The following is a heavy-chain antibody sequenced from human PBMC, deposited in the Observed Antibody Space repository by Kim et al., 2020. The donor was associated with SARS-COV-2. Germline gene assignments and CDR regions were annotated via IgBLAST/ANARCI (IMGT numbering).Heavy chain of an antibody. CDR2: INTNTGNP. D-gene: IGHD6-13*01. V-gene: IGHV7-4-1*02. Sequence: ASVKVSCKSSGYTFTSYAMNWVRQAPGQGLEWMGWINTNTGNPTYAQGFTGRFVFSLDTSVSTAYLQISSLKAEDTAVYYCARNLYSSSWYARDYWGQGTLVTVSS. CDR3: ARNLYSSSWYARDY. CDR1: GYTFTSYA. J-gene: IGHJ4*02.